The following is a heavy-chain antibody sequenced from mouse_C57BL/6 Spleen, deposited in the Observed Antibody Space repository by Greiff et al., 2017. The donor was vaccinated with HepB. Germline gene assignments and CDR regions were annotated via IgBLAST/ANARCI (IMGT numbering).Heavy chain of an antibody. J-gene: IGHJ3*01. CDR1: GYAFSSSW. D-gene: IGHD2-1*01. V-gene: IGHV1-82*01. CDR2: IYPGDGDT. Sequence: VQLQQSGPELVKPGASVKISCKASGYAFSSSWMNWVKQRPGKGLEWIGRIYPGDGDTNYNGKVKGKATLTADKSSSTAYMQLSSLTSEDSAVYFCAEGVDGNYGGFAYWGQGTLVTVSA. CDR3: AEGVDGNYGGFAY.